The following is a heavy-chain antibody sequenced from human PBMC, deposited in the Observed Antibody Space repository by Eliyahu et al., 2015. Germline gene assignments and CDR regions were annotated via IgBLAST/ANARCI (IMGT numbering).Heavy chain of an antibody. Sequence: QVQLVESGGGVVQPGRSLRLSCAAXGFTFNLYGMNWVRQAPGKGLEWVGVVSFDGRDKYYADSVKGRFTISRDNPKNTLYLQMNTLRVEDTAVYYCAKDSGQQLSTGDSWGQGTLVAVSS. V-gene: IGHV3-30*18. CDR1: GFTFNLYG. J-gene: IGHJ4*02. CDR3: AKDSGQQLSTGDS. CDR2: VSFDGRDK. D-gene: IGHD6-13*01.